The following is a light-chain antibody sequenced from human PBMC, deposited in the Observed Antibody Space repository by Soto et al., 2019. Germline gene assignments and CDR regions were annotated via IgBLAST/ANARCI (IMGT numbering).Light chain of an antibody. CDR3: SSYTTSNTPLYV. V-gene: IGLV2-14*01. J-gene: IGLJ1*01. Sequence: QSVLTQPASVSGSPGQSITISCTGTSSDTAGYNYVSCYQQHPGKAPKLMIYEVSNRPSGVSNRFSGSQSGNTASLTISGLQAEDEANYYCSSYTTSNTPLYVFGTGTKLTVL. CDR1: SSDTAGYNY. CDR2: EVS.